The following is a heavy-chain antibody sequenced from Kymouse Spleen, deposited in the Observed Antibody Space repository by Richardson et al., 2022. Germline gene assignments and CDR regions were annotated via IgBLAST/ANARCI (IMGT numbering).Heavy chain of an antibody. CDR3: AKVLVGASYYYYYGMDV. V-gene: IGHV3-30*18. CDR2: ISYDGSNK. D-gene: IGHD1-26*01. CDR1: GFTFSSYG. Sequence: QVQLVESGGGVVQPGRSLRLSCAASGFTFSSYGMHWVRQAPGKGLEWVAVISYDGSNKYYADSVKGRFTISRDNSKNTLYLQMNSLRAEDTAVYYCAKVLVGASYYYYYGMDVWGQGTTVTVSS. J-gene: IGHJ6*02.